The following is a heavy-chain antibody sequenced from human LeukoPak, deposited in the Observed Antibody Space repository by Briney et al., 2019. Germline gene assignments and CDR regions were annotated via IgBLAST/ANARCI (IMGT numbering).Heavy chain of an antibody. D-gene: IGHD1-26*01. Sequence: PSETLSLTCTVSGGSINTYYWNWIRQSPGKGLEWIRYISNSGSTNYNPSLKSRVTISVDTSNNQFSLKLSSVTAADTAVYYCAREKGAKLDNWFDPWGQGTLVSVSS. J-gene: IGHJ5*02. CDR1: GGSINTYY. CDR2: ISNSGST. V-gene: IGHV4-59*01. CDR3: AREKGAKLDNWFDP.